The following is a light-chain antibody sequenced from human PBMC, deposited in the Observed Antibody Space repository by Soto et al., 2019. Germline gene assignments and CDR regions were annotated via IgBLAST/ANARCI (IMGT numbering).Light chain of an antibody. V-gene: IGLV2-8*01. CDR1: SSDVGGYNY. CDR3: SSYAGSSNV. CDR2: EVN. J-gene: IGLJ1*01. Sequence: VLTQPPSASGSPGQSVAISCTGTSSDVGGYNYVSWYQQHPGKAPKLMIYEVNKRPSGVPDRFSGSKSGNTASLTVSGLQAEDEADYYCSSYAGSSNVFGTGAKVTVL.